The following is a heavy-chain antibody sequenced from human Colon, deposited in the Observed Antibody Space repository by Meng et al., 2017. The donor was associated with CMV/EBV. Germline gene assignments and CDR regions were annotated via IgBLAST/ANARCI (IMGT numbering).Heavy chain of an antibody. CDR3: ARDLTPRLGYDFDY. Sequence: ACGFTFPVHYIDWVRLAPGKGLPWLAQIGSSADRTYYEDPLEGRFTISRDDSKTTVYLQMNSLRPDDTAVYSCARDLTPRLGYDFDYWGQGTLVTVSS. V-gene: IGHV3-53*01. J-gene: IGHJ4*02. D-gene: IGHD5-12*01. CDR1: GFTFPVHY. CDR2: IGSSADRT.